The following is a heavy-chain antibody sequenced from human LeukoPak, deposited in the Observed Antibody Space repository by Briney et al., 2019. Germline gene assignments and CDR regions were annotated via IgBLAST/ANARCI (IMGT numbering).Heavy chain of an antibody. Sequence: PGEFLKISCKGSGYSFTSYWIGWVRPVPGDGLEYMGIIYPGDSGTRYSPSFQGQVTISADKSISTAYLQWSSLKASDTAMYYCATLVGYGSFFDYWGQGTLVTVSS. CDR1: GYSFTSYW. D-gene: IGHD3-10*01. J-gene: IGHJ4*02. CDR3: ATLVGYGSFFDY. V-gene: IGHV5-51*01. CDR2: IYPGDSGT.